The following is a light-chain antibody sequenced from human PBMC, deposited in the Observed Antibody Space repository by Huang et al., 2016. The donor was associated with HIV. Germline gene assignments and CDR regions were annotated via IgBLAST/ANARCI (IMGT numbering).Light chain of an antibody. CDR3: RQTYDTPQT. CDR2: AAS. J-gene: IGKJ1*01. CDR1: QSIDSY. V-gene: IGKV1-39*01. Sequence: DIQMTQSPSSLSASVGDRVTITCRASQSIDSYLNWYQQRPGKAPKLLIYAASTLQSGVPSTFSGSGSGTEFTLSISILQPEDYATYYCRQTYDTPQTFGQGTKVEVK.